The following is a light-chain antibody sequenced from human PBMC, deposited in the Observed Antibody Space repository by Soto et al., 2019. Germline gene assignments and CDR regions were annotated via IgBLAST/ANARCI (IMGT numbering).Light chain of an antibody. Sequence: ESVLTQSPGTLSLSPGERATLSCRASQSVSSTYLAWYQQKPGQAPRLLIYGASNRATGIPDRFSGSGSGTDFTLTISRREPEDFAVYYCQQFANSLYTFGQGTKLEI. V-gene: IGKV3-20*01. CDR1: QSVSSTY. CDR3: QQFANSLYT. J-gene: IGKJ2*01. CDR2: GAS.